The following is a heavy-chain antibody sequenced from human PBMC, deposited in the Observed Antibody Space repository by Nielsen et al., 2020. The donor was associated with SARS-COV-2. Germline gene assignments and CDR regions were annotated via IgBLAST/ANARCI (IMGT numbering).Heavy chain of an antibody. J-gene: IGHJ6*02. CDR1: GFTFTKYA. CDR2: ISASGGSS. Sequence: GESLKISCAASGFTFTKYAISWVRQAPGMGLEWVSGISASGGSSYYADSVKGRFTISRDNSKNTVYLQMNSLRAEDTAVYYCAREGAAAVLSGMDVWGQGTTVTVSS. D-gene: IGHD6-13*01. V-gene: IGHV3-23*01. CDR3: AREGAAAVLSGMDV.